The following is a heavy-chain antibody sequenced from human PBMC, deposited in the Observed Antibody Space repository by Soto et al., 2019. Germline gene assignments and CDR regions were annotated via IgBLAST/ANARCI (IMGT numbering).Heavy chain of an antibody. CDR3: ASEYGGNSETFDS. D-gene: IGHD4-17*01. Sequence: QVQLQQWGSGLLKPSETLSLTCAGYGGSFSGYYWSWIREPPGQGLEWIGEIHHSGSTNYNRALQSRLTISVETSNNQLSLKLRSLTAEDTAVYYCASEYGGNSETFDSWGQGSRVTVSA. J-gene: IGHJ4*02. CDR2: IHHSGST. CDR1: GGSFSGYY. V-gene: IGHV4-34*01.